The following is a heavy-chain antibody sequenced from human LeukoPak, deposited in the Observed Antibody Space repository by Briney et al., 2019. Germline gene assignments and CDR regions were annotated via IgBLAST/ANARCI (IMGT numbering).Heavy chain of an antibody. J-gene: IGHJ5*02. CDR1: EFTFSSYN. V-gene: IGHV3-21*01. D-gene: IGHD2/OR15-2a*01. Sequence: GGSLRLSCAAFEFTFSSYNMNWVRQAPGKGLEWVSSISSSSNYIYYADSVKGRFTISRDNAKNSLYLQMKSLRVEDTAVYYCARGKTSQNIVTRKTYNWFDPWGQGTLVTVSS. CDR3: ARGKTSQNIVTRKTYNWFDP. CDR2: ISSSSNYI.